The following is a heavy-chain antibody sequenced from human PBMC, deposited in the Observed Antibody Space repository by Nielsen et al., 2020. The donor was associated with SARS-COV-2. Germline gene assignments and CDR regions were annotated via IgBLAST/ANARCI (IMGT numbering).Heavy chain of an antibody. CDR3: ARDWSIAGEFDS. CDR2: ISGSGGST. Sequence: AISGSGGSTYYADSVKGRFTISRDNTKNSLYLQMNSLRAEDTATYYCARDWSIAGEFDSWGQGTLVTVSS. D-gene: IGHD6-6*01. J-gene: IGHJ4*02. V-gene: IGHV3-23*01.